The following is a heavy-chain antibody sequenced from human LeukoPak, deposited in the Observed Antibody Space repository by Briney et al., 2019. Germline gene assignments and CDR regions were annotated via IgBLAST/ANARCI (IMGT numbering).Heavy chain of an antibody. V-gene: IGHV3-30*02. D-gene: IGHD3-16*01. CDR2: IPRDGSYE. CDR3: ANIPNSFGPDY. J-gene: IGHJ4*02. CDR1: GFSFSSYG. Sequence: GGSLKLSCAASGFSFSSYGMHWVRLAPGRGLEWVAFIPRDGSYEKYADSVKGRFAISRDNSKSTLYLHMNSLRAEDTAVYYCANIPNSFGPDYWGQGSLVTVSS.